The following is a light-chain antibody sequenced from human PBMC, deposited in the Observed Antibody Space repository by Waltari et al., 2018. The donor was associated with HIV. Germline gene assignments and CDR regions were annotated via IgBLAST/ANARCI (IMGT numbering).Light chain of an antibody. Sequence: DIQLTQSSSFLSASVGDRVTITCRADQAISSYVAWYQQQPTKAPKVLLYGASTLQAGVPSRFSGSGSGTDFTLTITNVQPEDFATYYCQQIKTLPLTFGGGTKLDFK. J-gene: IGKJ4*01. CDR2: GAS. V-gene: IGKV1-9*01. CDR3: QQIKTLPLT. CDR1: QAISSY.